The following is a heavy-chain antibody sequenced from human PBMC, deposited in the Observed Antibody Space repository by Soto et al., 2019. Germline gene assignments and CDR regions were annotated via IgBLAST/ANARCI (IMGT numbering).Heavy chain of an antibody. CDR1: GFTFNNYA. CDR3: GKGNSKWGTGDAFDI. Sequence: GGSLRLSCAASGFTFNNYALNWVRQAPGKGLEWVSSISGTGGSTFYAGSATGRFTISRDNSKHTLFLQMSILRAVDTAVYYCGKGNSKWGTGDAFDIWGQGTMVTVSS. V-gene: IGHV3-23*01. J-gene: IGHJ3*02. D-gene: IGHD7-27*01. CDR2: ISGTGGST.